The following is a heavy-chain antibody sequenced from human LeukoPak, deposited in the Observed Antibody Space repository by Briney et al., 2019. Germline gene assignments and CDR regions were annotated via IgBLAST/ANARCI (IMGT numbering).Heavy chain of an antibody. Sequence: GASVKVSCKASGYIFTSYGISWVRQAPGQGLQWMGWISGYNGNTNYAQKLQGRVTMTTDTSTSTAYMELRSPRSDDTAVYYCARDSYYDSRGYYYHDAFDIWGQGTMVTVSS. CDR2: ISGYNGNT. J-gene: IGHJ3*02. CDR1: GYIFTSYG. D-gene: IGHD3-22*01. V-gene: IGHV1-18*01. CDR3: ARDSYYDSRGYYYHDAFDI.